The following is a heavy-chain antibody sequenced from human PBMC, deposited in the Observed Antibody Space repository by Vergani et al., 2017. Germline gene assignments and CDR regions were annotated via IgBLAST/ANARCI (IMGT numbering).Heavy chain of an antibody. CDR1: GYTFTGYY. J-gene: IGHJ6*03. Sequence: QVQLVQSGAEVKKPGASVKVSCKASGYTFTGYYMHWVRQAPGQGLEWMGWINPNSGGTNYAQKFQGRVTMTRDTSISTAYMELSRLRSDDTAVYYCARDPSGITGTTPYYMDVWGKGTTVTVSS. CDR3: ARDPSGITGTTPYYMDV. CDR2: INPNSGGT. D-gene: IGHD1-7*01. V-gene: IGHV1-2*02.